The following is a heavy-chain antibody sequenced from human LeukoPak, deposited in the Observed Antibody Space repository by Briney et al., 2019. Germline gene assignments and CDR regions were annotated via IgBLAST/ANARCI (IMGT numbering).Heavy chain of an antibody. J-gene: IGHJ4*02. V-gene: IGHV3-30*02. CDR2: IRYNGNDQ. D-gene: IGHD2-15*01. CDR1: GFTFSTYG. CDR3: AKWGCSGGSCYPFDY. Sequence: SGGSLRLSCAASGFTFSTYGMQWVRQAPGKGLEWVAFIRYNGNDQYYADSVKGRFTISRDNSKNTVYLQTKSLRAEDTAVYYCAKWGCSGGSCYPFDYWGQGTLVTVSS.